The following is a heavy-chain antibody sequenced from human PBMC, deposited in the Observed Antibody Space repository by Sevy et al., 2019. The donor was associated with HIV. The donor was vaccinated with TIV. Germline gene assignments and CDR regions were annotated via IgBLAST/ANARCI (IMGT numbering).Heavy chain of an antibody. Sequence: ASVKVSCKASGYTFSGYSISWVRQAPGQGLEWMGWMNTYNGNTKYAQKVQGRVTMTTDTSTSTAYMELRGLRSEDTAVYYCARDTREKSFDYWGQGTLVTVSS. V-gene: IGHV1-18*01. CDR3: ARDTREKSFDY. CDR2: MNTYNGNT. CDR1: GYTFSGYS. J-gene: IGHJ4*02.